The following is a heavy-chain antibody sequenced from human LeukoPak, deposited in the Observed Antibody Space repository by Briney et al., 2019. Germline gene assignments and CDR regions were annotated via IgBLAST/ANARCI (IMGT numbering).Heavy chain of an antibody. D-gene: IGHD3-10*01. CDR2: IYHSGST. V-gene: IGHV4-30-2*01. CDR3: ARAEYYGSGLDY. J-gene: IGHJ4*02. Sequence: SQTLSLTCAVSGGSISSGGYSWSWIRQPPGKGLEWIGYIYHSGSTSYNPSLKSRVTISVDTSKNQFSLKLSSVTAADTAVYYCARAEYYGSGLDYWGQGTLVTVSS. CDR1: GGSISSGGYS.